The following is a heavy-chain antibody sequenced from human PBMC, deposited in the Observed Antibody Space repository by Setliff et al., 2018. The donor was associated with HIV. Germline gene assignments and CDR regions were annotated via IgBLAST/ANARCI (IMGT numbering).Heavy chain of an antibody. V-gene: IGHV5-51*01. CDR3: TRRRRAPGIEDLEAY. J-gene: IGHJ4*02. CDR2: IYPGDSDT. D-gene: IGHD1-26*01. CDR1: GYKFINYW. Sequence: GESLNISCKGSGYKFINYWIGWVRQMPGKGLEWMGAIYPGDSDTRYGPSFRGQVFISADRSITTAYLQWDSLKASDTAIYYCTRRRRAPGIEDLEAYWGQGTLVTVSS.